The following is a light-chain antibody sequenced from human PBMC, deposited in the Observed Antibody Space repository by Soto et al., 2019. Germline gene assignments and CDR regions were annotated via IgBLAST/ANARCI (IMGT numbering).Light chain of an antibody. Sequence: VLTQSPGTLSLSPGERATLSCRASQSVSSSHLAWYQQKPGQAPRLLIYGTSSRATGIPDRFSGSGSGTDFTLSISRLEPEDFAVYYCQQYDYWPRTFGQGTKVEIK. V-gene: IGKV3-20*01. CDR1: QSVSSSH. CDR3: QQYDYWPRT. J-gene: IGKJ1*01. CDR2: GTS.